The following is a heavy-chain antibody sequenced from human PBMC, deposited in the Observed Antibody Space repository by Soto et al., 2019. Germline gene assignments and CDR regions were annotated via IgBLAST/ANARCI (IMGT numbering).Heavy chain of an antibody. V-gene: IGHV1-69*12. D-gene: IGHD4-17*01. J-gene: IGHJ3*02. CDR3: ASSERNTDDPAMNAFDI. CDR1: GGTFSSYA. Sequence: QVQLVQSGAEVKKPGSSVKVSCKASGGTFSSYAISWVRQAPGQGLEWMGGIIPIFGTANYAQKFQGRVTITADESTSTAYMELSSLRSEDTAVYYCASSERNTDDPAMNAFDIWGQGTMVTVSS. CDR2: IIPIFGTA.